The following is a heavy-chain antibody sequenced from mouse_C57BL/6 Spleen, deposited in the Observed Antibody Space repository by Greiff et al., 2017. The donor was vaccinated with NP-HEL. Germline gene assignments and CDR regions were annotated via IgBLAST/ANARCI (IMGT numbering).Heavy chain of an antibody. Sequence: QVQLKQSGAELVKPGASVKISCKASGYAFSSYWMNWVKQRPGKGLEWIGQIYPGDGDTNYNGKFKGKATLTADKSSSTAYMQRSSLTSEDSAVYFCARGRLGPHYFDYWGQGTTLTVSS. CDR2: IYPGDGDT. J-gene: IGHJ2*01. CDR3: ARGRLGPHYFDY. V-gene: IGHV1-80*01. CDR1: GYAFSSYW. D-gene: IGHD4-1*01.